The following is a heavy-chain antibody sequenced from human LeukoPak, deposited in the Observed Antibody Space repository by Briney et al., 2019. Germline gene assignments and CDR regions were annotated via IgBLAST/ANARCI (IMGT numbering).Heavy chain of an antibody. Sequence: GGSLRLSCAASGFTFSSYAMSWVRQAPGKGLEWVSAISGSGGSTYYADSVKGRFSISRDNARNSVYLQMASLRVEDTAVYYCARDPVEWELLLDYWGQGTLVTVSS. D-gene: IGHD1-26*01. V-gene: IGHV3-23*01. CDR2: ISGSGGST. CDR1: GFTFSSYA. CDR3: ARDPVEWELLLDY. J-gene: IGHJ4*02.